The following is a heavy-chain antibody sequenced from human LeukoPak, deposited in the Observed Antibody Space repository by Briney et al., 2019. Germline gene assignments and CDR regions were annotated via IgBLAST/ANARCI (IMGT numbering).Heavy chain of an antibody. D-gene: IGHD2-2*02. CDR3: ARAADCSSTSCYTLDY. CDR1: GFTFSSYW. CDR2: ISYDGSNK. V-gene: IGHV3-30-3*01. Sequence: GGSLRLSCAASGFTFSSYWMDWARQAPGKGLEWVAVISYDGSNKYYADSVKGRFTISRDNSKNTLYLQMNSLRAEDTAVYYCARAADCSSTSCYTLDYWGQGTLVTVSS. J-gene: IGHJ4*02.